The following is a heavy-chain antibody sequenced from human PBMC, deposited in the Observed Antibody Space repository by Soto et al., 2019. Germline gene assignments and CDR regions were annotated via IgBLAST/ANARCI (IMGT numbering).Heavy chain of an antibody. D-gene: IGHD2-2*02. J-gene: IGHJ6*02. CDR1: GFTFNSYG. V-gene: IGHV3-30*18. Sequence: GGSLRLSCAASGFTFNSYGMHWVRQAPGKGLEWVAVISYDGSNKYYADSVKGRFTISRDNSKNTLYLQMNSLRAEDTAVYYCAKDLYRTYYYYYYGMDVWGQGTTVTVSS. CDR3: AKDLYRTYYYYYYGMDV. CDR2: ISYDGSNK.